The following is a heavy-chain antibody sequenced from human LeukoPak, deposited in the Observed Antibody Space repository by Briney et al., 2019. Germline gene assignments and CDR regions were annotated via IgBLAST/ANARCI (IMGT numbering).Heavy chain of an antibody. J-gene: IGHJ6*02. CDR1: GFTFSSYA. V-gene: IGHV3-33*08. CDR3: ARDPTEATDFWSGYRPYYYYGMDV. CDR2: IWYDGSNK. Sequence: GASLRLSCAASGFTFSSYAMSWVRQAPGKGLEWVAVIWYDGSNKFYADSVKGRFTISRDNSKNTLYLQMNSLRAEDTAVYYCARDPTEATDFWSGYRPYYYYGMDVWGQGTTVTVSS. D-gene: IGHD3-3*01.